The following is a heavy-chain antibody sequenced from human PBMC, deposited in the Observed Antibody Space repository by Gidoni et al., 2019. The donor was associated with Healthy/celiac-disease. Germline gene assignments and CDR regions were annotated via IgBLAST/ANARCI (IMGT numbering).Heavy chain of an antibody. CDR1: GGTFSRYA. J-gene: IGHJ3*02. D-gene: IGHD3-3*01. CDR2: IIPIFGTE. CDR3: ARDVTIFGVVITADAFDI. Sequence: QVQLVQSGAEVKKPGSSVKVSCKASGGTFSRYALSWVRQSTGQGLEWMGGIIPIFGTENDAQKFQGRVTITADESTSTAYMELSSLRSEDTAVYYCARDVTIFGVVITADAFDIWGQGTMVTVSS. V-gene: IGHV1-69*01.